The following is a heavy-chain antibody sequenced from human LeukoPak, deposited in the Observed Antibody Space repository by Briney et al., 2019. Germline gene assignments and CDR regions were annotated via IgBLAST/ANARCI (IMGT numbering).Heavy chain of an antibody. V-gene: IGHV3-23*01. CDR1: GFTFSSYA. D-gene: IGHD3-3*01. CDR3: AKDKRITIFGVVTRSGWYFDL. CDR2: ISGSGGST. J-gene: IGHJ2*01. Sequence: GGSLRLSCAASGFTFSSYAMSWVRQAPGKGLEWFSAISGSGGSTYYADSVKGRFTISRDNSKNTLYLQMNSLRAEDTAVYYCAKDKRITIFGVVTRSGWYFDLWGRGTLVTVSS.